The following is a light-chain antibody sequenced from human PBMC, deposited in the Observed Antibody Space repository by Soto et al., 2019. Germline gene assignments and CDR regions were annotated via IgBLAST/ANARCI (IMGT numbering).Light chain of an antibody. J-gene: IGLJ2*01. CDR2: EVS. Sequence: QSVLTQPPSASGTPRQSVTIPCTGTSSDVGDYNYVSWYQQHPGKAPKLVIYEVSRRPSGVPDRFSGSKSGNTASLTVSGLQAEDEADYYCSSNAGSNNLVFGGGTKVTVL. CDR3: SSNAGSNNLV. V-gene: IGLV2-8*01. CDR1: SSDVGDYNY.